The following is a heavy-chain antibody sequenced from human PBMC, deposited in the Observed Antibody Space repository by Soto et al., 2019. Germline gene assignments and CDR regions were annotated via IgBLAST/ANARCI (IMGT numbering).Heavy chain of an antibody. Sequence: EVRLVDSGGGLPQPGGSLRLCCVTSGLTCSDYWIHWVRQAPGKGLIWVSGIRSGGGGTDYAHSVKGRFTISRDNAKNMVELQINNLRAGGTGFNYCIRVYWNPGAHGDQGTVVTVSS. CDR2: IRSGGGGT. J-gene: IGHJ4*02. CDR3: IRVYWNPGAH. D-gene: IGHD2-8*02. V-gene: IGHV3-74*01. CDR1: GLTCSDYW.